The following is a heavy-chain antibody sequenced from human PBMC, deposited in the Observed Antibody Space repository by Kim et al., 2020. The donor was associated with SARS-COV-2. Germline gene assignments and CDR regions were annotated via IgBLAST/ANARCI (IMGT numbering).Heavy chain of an antibody. CDR1: GYTFTSYA. CDR3: AWEDSSGLVY. J-gene: IGHJ4*02. Sequence: ASVKVSCKASGYTFTSYAMHWVRQAPGQRLEWMGWINASTGNTKYSQKFPGRVTITMDTSASTAYLELSSLRSEDTAVYYCAWEDSSGLVYWGQGTLVTVSS. CDR2: INASTGNT. D-gene: IGHD6-25*01. V-gene: IGHV1-3*01.